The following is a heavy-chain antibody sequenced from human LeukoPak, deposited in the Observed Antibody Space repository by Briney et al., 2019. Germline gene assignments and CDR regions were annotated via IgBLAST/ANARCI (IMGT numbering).Heavy chain of an antibody. D-gene: IGHD1-26*01. J-gene: IGHJ4*02. CDR3: AKASSGSYYSLDY. V-gene: IGHV3-9*01. CDR1: GFTFDDYA. Sequence: GRSLRLSCAASGFTFDDYAMHWVRQAPGKGLEWVSGISWNSGSIGYADSVKGRFTISRDNAKNSLYLQMNSLRAEDTALYYYAKASSGSYYSLDYWGQGTLVTVSS. CDR2: ISWNSGSI.